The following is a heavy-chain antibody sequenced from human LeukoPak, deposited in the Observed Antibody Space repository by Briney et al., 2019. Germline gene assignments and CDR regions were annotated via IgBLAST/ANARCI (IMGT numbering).Heavy chain of an antibody. CDR3: AKDDAWLRFGE. V-gene: IGHV3-23*01. CDR2: ISPSADIK. J-gene: IGHJ4*02. CDR1: GFTFDDYG. D-gene: IGHD3-10*01. Sequence: GGSLRLSCKASGFTFDDYGMSWVRQAPGKGLEWVSGISPSADIKYYADSVKGRFTISRDNSKNMLYLEVISLTADDTAVYYCAKDDAWLRFGEWSQGTLVTVSS.